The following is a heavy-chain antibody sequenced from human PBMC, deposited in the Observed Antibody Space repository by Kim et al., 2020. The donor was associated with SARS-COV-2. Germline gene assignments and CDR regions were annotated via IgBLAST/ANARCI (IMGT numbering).Heavy chain of an antibody. CDR2: IYSGGST. D-gene: IGHD3-22*01. J-gene: IGHJ3*02. V-gene: IGHV3-66*01. Sequence: GGSLRLSCAASGFTVSSNYMSWVRQAPGKGLEWVSVIYSGGSTYYADSVKGRFTIPRDNSKNTLFLQMNSLRAEDKAVYYCARVGVSITMIVGAFDIWGQGKPVTVSP. CDR1: GFTVSSNY. CDR3: ARVGVSITMIVGAFDI.